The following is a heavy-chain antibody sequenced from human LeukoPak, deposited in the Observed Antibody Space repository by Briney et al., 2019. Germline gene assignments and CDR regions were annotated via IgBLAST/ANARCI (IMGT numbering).Heavy chain of an antibody. J-gene: IGHJ6*03. Sequence: SETLSLTCTVSGGSISSYYWSWIRQPPGKGLEWIGYIYTSGSTNYNPSLKSRVTISVDTSKNQFSLKLSSVTAADTAVYCCARGYCSSTSCYRGVGYYYYMDVWGKGTTVTVSS. CDR3: ARGYCSSTSCYRGVGYYYYMDV. V-gene: IGHV4-4*09. CDR1: GGSISSYY. CDR2: IYTSGST. D-gene: IGHD2-2*02.